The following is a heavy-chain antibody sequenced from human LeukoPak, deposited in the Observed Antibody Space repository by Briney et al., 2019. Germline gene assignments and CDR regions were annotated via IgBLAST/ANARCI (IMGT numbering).Heavy chain of an antibody. CDR3: VRSRTRGTTVDY. CDR2: IYYSGST. Sequence: SQTLSPTCTVSGDSLNSGAYYWSWIRQHPGKGLEWIGYIYYSGSTYYNPSLKSRLTISIDTSKNQFSLRLSSVTAADTSVYYCVRSRTRGTTVDYWGQGTLVTVSS. D-gene: IGHD4-17*01. J-gene: IGHJ4*02. V-gene: IGHV4-31*03. CDR1: GDSLNSGAYY.